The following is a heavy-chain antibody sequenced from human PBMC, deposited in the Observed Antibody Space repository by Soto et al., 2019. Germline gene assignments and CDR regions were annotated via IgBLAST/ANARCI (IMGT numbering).Heavy chain of an antibody. V-gene: IGHV3-23*01. CDR3: AKGRRADASGQNWFDP. J-gene: IGHJ5*02. CDR2: ISGNDGVNDGVT. Sequence: EAHLRESGGGLVQPGGSLRLSCEASGFSFSSFAMSWVRQTPGKDLQWISSISGNDGVNDGVTLYAESVKGRFTISRDNSREMVFLQMDSLTVDDRAIYYCAKGRRADASGQNWFDPWGQGTLVTVSS. D-gene: IGHD2-8*01. CDR1: GFSFSSFA.